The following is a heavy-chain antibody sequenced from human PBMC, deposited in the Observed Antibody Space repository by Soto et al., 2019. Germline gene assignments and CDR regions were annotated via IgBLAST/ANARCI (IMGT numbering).Heavy chain of an antibody. J-gene: IGHJ4*02. CDR1: GGSFSGYY. Sequence: QVQLQQWGAGLLKPSETLSLTCAVYGGSFSGYYWSWIRQPPGKGLEGIGEINHSGSTNYNPSLKSRVTISVDTSKNQFSLKLSSVTAADTAVYYCARATSIAVAGTEKFDYWGQGTLVTVSS. CDR3: ARATSIAVAGTEKFDY. D-gene: IGHD6-19*01. V-gene: IGHV4-34*01. CDR2: INHSGST.